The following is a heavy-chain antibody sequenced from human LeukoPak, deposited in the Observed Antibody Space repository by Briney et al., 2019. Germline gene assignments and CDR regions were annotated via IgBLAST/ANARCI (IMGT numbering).Heavy chain of an antibody. J-gene: IGHJ5*02. Sequence: GASVKVSCKASGYTFTDYYMHWVQQAPGKGLEWMGGSDPEDGETIYAQKFQGRVTMTEDTSTDTAYMELSSLRSEDTAVYYCATDRWGNWFDPWGQGTLVTVSS. CDR1: GYTFTDYY. D-gene: IGHD7-27*01. CDR2: SDPEDGET. CDR3: ATDRWGNWFDP. V-gene: IGHV1-24*01.